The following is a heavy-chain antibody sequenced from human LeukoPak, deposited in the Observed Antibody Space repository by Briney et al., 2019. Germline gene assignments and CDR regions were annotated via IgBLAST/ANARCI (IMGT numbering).Heavy chain of an antibody. CDR2: ISSSSSTI. J-gene: IGHJ4*02. Sequence: GGSLRLSCAASGFTFSSYSMNWVRQAPGKGLEWVSHISSSSSTIYYADSVKGRFTISRDNAKDSLYLQMNSLRAEDTAVYYCVRDRSPGYFDYWGQGTLVTVSS. D-gene: IGHD3-10*01. CDR3: VRDRSPGYFDY. V-gene: IGHV3-48*01. CDR1: GFTFSSYS.